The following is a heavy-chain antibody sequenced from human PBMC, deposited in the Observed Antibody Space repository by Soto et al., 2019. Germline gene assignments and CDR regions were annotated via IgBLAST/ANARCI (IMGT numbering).Heavy chain of an antibody. V-gene: IGHV3-23*01. Sequence: EVQLLESGGGLVQPGGSLRLSCAASGFTFSSYAMSWVRQAPGKGLEWVSAISGSGGSTYYADSVKGRFTISRDNSKNTLYLQMNSLRAEDTAVYYCAKDQKWYCSGGSCYFQFMAVGGSGMDVWGQGTTVTVSS. CDR2: ISGSGGST. D-gene: IGHD2-15*01. CDR1: GFTFSSYA. CDR3: AKDQKWYCSGGSCYFQFMAVGGSGMDV. J-gene: IGHJ6*02.